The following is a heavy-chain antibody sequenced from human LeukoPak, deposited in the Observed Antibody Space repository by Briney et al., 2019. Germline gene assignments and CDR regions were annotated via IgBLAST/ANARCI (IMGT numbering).Heavy chain of an antibody. D-gene: IGHD3-3*01. CDR1: GFTFSKYG. CDR2: IRYDGNNK. V-gene: IGHV3-30*02. CDR3: ARDIIDVTIFGVVMGALDI. Sequence: GGSLRLSCGASGFTFSKYGMLWVRQAPGKGLEWVAFIRYDGNNKLYADSVKGRFTISRDNSKNTLYLHINSLRAEDTAVYYCARDIIDVTIFGVVMGALDIWGQGTMVTVSS. J-gene: IGHJ3*02.